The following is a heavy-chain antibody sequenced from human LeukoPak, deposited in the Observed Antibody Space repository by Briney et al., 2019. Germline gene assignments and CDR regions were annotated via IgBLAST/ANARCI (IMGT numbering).Heavy chain of an antibody. CDR1: GFSISSAYF. CDR3: ARCENYSGSGIFDF. CDR2: IYHSGST. Sequence: SETLSLTCAVSGFSISSAYFWGWVRQPPGQGLEWLATIYHSGSTSYNPALRGRVSVSIDTSGNQFSLKLTSVTAADTAMYFCARCENYSGSGIFDFWGQGTLVTVSS. J-gene: IGHJ4*02. V-gene: IGHV4-38-2*01. D-gene: IGHD3-10*01.